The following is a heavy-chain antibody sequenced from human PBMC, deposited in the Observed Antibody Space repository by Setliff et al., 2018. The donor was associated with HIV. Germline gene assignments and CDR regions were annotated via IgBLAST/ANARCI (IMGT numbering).Heavy chain of an antibody. V-gene: IGHV3-23*01. D-gene: IGHD3-10*01. CDR3: ASSGSGSYINWFGP. Sequence: GESLKISCAATGFTFSNYAMSWVRQAPGKGLEWVSSITGSGDNTFYADSVKGRFTISRDNSRNSVHLQMTSLRAEDTAVYYCASSGSGSYINWFGPWGQGTLVTVSS. J-gene: IGHJ5*02. CDR1: GFTFSNYA. CDR2: ITGSGDNT.